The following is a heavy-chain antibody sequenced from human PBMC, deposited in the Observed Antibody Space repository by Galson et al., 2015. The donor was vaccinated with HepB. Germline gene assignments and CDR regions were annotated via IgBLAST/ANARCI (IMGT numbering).Heavy chain of an antibody. Sequence: SLRLSCAVSGFTVSSNYMSWVRQAPGRGLEWVSLIYRGGTTYYADSVKGRFTISRDNSKNTLYLQMNSLRAEDTAVYYCTTYSNFPFDYWGQGTLVTVSS. CDR1: GFTVSSNY. V-gene: IGHV3-53*01. CDR2: IYRGGTT. D-gene: IGHD4-11*01. CDR3: TTYSNFPFDY. J-gene: IGHJ4*02.